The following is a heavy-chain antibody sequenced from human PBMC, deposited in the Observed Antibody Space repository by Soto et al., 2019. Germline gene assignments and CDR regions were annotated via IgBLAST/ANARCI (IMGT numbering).Heavy chain of an antibody. V-gene: IGHV1-69*06. Sequence: SVKVSCKASGGTFSSYAISLVRQAPGQGLEWMGGIIPIFGTANYAQKFQGRVTITADKSTSTAYMELSSLRSEDTAVYYCARSWDMVRDNWFDPWGQGTLVTVSS. CDR2: IIPIFGTA. CDR1: GGTFSSYA. D-gene: IGHD3-10*01. CDR3: ARSWDMVRDNWFDP. J-gene: IGHJ5*02.